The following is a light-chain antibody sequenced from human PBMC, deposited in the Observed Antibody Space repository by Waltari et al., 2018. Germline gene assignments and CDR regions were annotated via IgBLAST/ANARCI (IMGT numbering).Light chain of an antibody. J-gene: IGKJ1*01. Sequence: DIQLTQSPSFLSASVGDRITITCRASQAIRDYLAWYHVRPGKAPKLLIYAASNLQGEVPSRFSGRGSGTDFTLTISSLQPEDCATYYCQQYYSYPWTFGQGTKVEIK. CDR2: AAS. CDR1: QAIRDY. CDR3: QQYYSYPWT. V-gene: IGKV1-9*01.